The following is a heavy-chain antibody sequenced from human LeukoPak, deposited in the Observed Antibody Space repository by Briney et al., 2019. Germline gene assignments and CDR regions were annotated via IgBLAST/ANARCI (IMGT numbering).Heavy chain of an antibody. V-gene: IGHV4-39*01. CDR1: GGSISSSSYY. CDR2: IYYSGST. Sequence: SETLSLTCTVSGGSISSSSYYWGWIRQPPGKGLEWIGSIYYSGSTYYNPSLKSRVTISVDTSKNQFSLKLISVTAADTAVYYCARRGTVTTERFDYWGQGTLVTVSS. D-gene: IGHD4-11*01. CDR3: ARRGTVTTERFDY. J-gene: IGHJ4*02.